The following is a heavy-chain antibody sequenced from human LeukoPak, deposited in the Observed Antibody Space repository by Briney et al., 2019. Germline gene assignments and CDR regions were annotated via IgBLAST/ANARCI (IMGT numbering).Heavy chain of an antibody. Sequence: ASVKVSCKASGYTFTSYDINWVRQATGQGLEWMGWMNPNSGNTGYAQKFQGRVTMTRSTSISTAYMELSSLRSEDTAVYYCARERLYSRGWDFDYWVQGTLVTVSS. J-gene: IGHJ4*02. V-gene: IGHV1-8*01. CDR3: ARERLYSRGWDFDY. CDR2: MNPNSGNT. CDR1: GYTFTSYD. D-gene: IGHD6-19*01.